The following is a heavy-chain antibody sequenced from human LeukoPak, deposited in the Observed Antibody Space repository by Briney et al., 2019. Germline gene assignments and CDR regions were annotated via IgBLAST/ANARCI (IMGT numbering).Heavy chain of an antibody. CDR3: ASARITTVRGVITDPFDY. J-gene: IGHJ4*02. CDR1: GGTFSSYA. D-gene: IGHD3-10*01. Sequence: SVKVSCKASGGTFSSYAISWVRQAPGQGLEWMGGIIPILGIANYAQKFQGRVTITADKSTSTAYMELSSLRSEDTAVYYCASARITTVRGVITDPFDYWGQGTLVTVSS. CDR2: IIPILGIA. V-gene: IGHV1-69*10.